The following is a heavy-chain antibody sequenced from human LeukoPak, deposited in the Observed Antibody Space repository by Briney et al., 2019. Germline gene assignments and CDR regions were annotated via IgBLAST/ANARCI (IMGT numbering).Heavy chain of an antibody. CDR1: GFTFSSHA. V-gene: IGHV3-23*01. CDR3: ARGSSWYDY. D-gene: IGHD6-13*01. J-gene: IGHJ4*02. Sequence: GGSLRLSCAASGFTFSSHAMVWVRQAPGKGLEWVSGICGSIISTYYADSVKGRFTISRDNSKNTLYLQMNSLRAEDTAVYYCARGSSWYDYWGQGTLVTVSS. CDR2: ICGSIIST.